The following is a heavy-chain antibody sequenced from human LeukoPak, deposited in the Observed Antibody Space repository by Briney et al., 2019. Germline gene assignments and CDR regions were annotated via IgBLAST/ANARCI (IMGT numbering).Heavy chain of an antibody. D-gene: IGHD3-16*01. CDR3: ARIIGPSNYYYYMDV. V-gene: IGHV4-34*01. CDR2: INHSGST. CDR1: GGSFSGYY. J-gene: IGHJ6*03. Sequence: SETLSLTCAVYGGSFSGYYWSWIRQPPGKGLEWIGEINHSGSTNYNPSLKSRVTISVDTSKNQFSLKLSSVTAADTAVYYCARIIGPSNYYYYMDVWGKGTTVTISS.